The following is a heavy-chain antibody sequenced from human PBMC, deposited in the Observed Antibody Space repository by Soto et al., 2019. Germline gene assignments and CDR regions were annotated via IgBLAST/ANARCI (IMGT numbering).Heavy chain of an antibody. CDR3: SGGVGLAARGMDV. CDR2: KYYSGNT. D-gene: IGHD6-6*01. CDR1: GGSISGFS. J-gene: IGHJ6*02. Sequence: SETLSLTCAVSGGSISGFSWTWIRQAPGKELEWLGYKYYSGNTNYNPSLKGRVTMSIDTSKNHFSLILTSVTAADTAVYFCSGGVGLAARGMDVWGQGTTVTVSS. V-gene: IGHV4-59*01.